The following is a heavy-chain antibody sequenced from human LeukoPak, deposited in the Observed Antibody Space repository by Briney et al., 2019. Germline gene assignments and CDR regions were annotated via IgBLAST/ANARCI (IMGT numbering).Heavy chain of an antibody. V-gene: IGHV4-61*02. CDR3: VAMKPPYYYYGLDV. CDR2: IYAREDT. CDR1: GGSVSGGSYQ. J-gene: IGHJ6*02. Sequence: PSETLSLTCTVSGGSVSGGSYQYTWIRQPAGKRLEWIGRIYAREDTNYNPSLRSRVTISIDASKNQFSLELISMTAADSAVYYCVAMKPPYYYYGLDVWGQGTTVTVS.